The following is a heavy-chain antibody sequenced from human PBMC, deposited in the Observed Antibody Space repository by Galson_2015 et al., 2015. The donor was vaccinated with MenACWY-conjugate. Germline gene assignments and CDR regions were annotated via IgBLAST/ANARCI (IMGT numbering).Heavy chain of an antibody. CDR1: GFTFRNYW. Sequence: SLRLSCAASGFTFRNYWMTWVRQAPGKGLEWVASIKKDGSEKYYVDSVKGRFTISRDNAKNSLYLEMNSLRVKDTAVYSCARGHYGMDVWGQGTTV. CDR2: IKKDGSEK. V-gene: IGHV3-7*03. CDR3: ARGHYGMDV. J-gene: IGHJ6*02.